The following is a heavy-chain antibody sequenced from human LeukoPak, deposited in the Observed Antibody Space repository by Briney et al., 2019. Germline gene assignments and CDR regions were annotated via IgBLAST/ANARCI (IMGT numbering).Heavy chain of an antibody. CDR1: GGSITSINW. CDR2: ISHSGST. D-gene: IGHD2-15*01. Sequence: PSGTLSLTCAVSGGSITSINWWSWVRQPPGKGLEWIGEISHSGSTNYNPSLKSRVTISVDTSKNQFSLKLSSVTAADTAVYYCVRYCSGDSCNYGPLWGQGTLLTVSS. V-gene: IGHV4-4*02. J-gene: IGHJ1*01. CDR3: VRYCSGDSCNYGPL.